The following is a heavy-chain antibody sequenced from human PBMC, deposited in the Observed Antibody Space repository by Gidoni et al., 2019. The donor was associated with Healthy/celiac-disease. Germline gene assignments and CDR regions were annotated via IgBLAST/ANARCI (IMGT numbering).Heavy chain of an antibody. CDR2: IYHSGSN. CDR1: GYSISSTYY. D-gene: IGHD1-26*01. J-gene: IGHJ4*02. Sequence: QVQLQESGPGLVKPSETLSLTCAVSGYSISSTYYWGWIRQPPGKGLEWIGSIYHSGSNYYNPALKSRVTISLDTSKNQFSLKLSAVTAADTAVYYCARLGVGATHFDDWGQGTLVTVSS. V-gene: IGHV4-38-2*01. CDR3: ARLGVGATHFDD.